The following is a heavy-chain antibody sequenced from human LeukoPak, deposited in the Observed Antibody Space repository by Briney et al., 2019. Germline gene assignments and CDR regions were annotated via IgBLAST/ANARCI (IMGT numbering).Heavy chain of an antibody. CDR3: ARATYYYDSSGYLGPLPLDY. J-gene: IGHJ4*02. CDR2: IYYSWST. Sequence: SEPLSLTCTVPGGPISSYSWSWIRQPPGKGLEWIGEIYYSWSTNYNPSLKSRVTISVDTSKNQFSLKLSSVTAADTAVYYCARATYYYDSSGYLGPLPLDYWGQGTLVTVSS. D-gene: IGHD3-22*01. V-gene: IGHV4-59*01. CDR1: GGPISSYS.